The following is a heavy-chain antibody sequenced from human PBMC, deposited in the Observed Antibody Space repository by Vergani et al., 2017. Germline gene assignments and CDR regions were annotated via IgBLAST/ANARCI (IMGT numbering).Heavy chain of an antibody. CDR2: IYYSGST. CDR3: ARGHCSSTSCYTASNYYGMDV. V-gene: IGHV4-59*08. CDR1: GGSISSYY. D-gene: IGHD2-2*02. Sequence: QVQLQESGPGLVKPSETLSLTCTVSGGSISSYYWSWIRQPPGKGLEWIGYIYYSGSTNYNPSLKSRVTISVDTSKNQFSLKLSSVTAADTAVYYCARGHCSSTSCYTASNYYGMDVWGQGTTVTVSS. J-gene: IGHJ6*02.